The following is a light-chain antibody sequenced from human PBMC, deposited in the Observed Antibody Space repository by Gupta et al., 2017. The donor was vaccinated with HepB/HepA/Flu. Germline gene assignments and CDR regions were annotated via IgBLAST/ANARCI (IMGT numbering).Light chain of an antibody. CDR1: SSNIGNNY. Sequence: QSVLTQPPSVSAAPGQKVTISCSGSSSNIGNNYVSWYQQFPGTAPQLLIYDNNKRPSGIPDRFSGSKSGTSATLAITGLQTGDEADYYCGTWDTRLSEGVFGGGTKLTVL. V-gene: IGLV1-51*01. CDR3: GTWDTRLSEGV. J-gene: IGLJ3*02. CDR2: DNN.